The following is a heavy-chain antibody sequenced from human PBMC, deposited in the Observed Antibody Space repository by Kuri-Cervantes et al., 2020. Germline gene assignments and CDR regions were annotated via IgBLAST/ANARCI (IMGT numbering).Heavy chain of an antibody. V-gene: IGHV3-30*02. CDR2: IRYDGSNK. CDR3: ARPPFGYDSVDAFHI. J-gene: IGHJ3*02. CDR1: GFTFSSYG. D-gene: IGHD3-22*01. Sequence: GESLKISCAASGFTFSSYGMHWVRQAPGKGLEWVAFIRYDGSNKYYADSVKGRFTISRDNSKNTLFLQMTSLRAEDTAVFYCARPPFGYDSVDAFHIWGQGTMVTVSS.